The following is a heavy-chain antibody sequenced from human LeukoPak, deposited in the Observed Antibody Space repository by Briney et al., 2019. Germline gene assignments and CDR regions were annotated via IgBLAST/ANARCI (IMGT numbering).Heavy chain of an antibody. Sequence: GGSLRLSCAASVFTFSKYWMLWVSHAPGKGLESVSRINTDGTVTTYADSVKGRFTVSRDNADNTMFLQMNSVRDEDTAVYYCATKQWLAPPPDSWGQGTPVTVSS. CDR2: INTDGTVT. J-gene: IGHJ4*02. V-gene: IGHV3-74*01. CDR3: ATKQWLAPPPDS. D-gene: IGHD6-19*01. CDR1: VFTFSKYW.